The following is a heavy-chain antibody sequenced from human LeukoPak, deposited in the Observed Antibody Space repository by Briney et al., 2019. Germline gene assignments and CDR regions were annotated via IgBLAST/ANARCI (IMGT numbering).Heavy chain of an antibody. CDR2: ISGSGGST. J-gene: IGHJ4*02. D-gene: IGHD3-10*01. V-gene: IGHV3-23*01. CDR1: GFTFSSYA. Sequence: GGSLRLSCAASGFTFSSYAMSWVRQAPGKGLEWVSAISGSGGSTYYADSVKGRFTISRDNSKNTLYLQMNSLRAEDTAVYYCAIGIWFGESFFDYWGQGTLVTVSS. CDR3: AIGIWFGESFFDY.